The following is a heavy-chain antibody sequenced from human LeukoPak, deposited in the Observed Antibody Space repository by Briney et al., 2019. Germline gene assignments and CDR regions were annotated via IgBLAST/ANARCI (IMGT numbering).Heavy chain of an antibody. CDR2: IYVGDAT. CDR3: ARDGGSGTYVETYYYGMDV. J-gene: IGHJ6*02. Sequence: GGSLRLSCAASGFTVNNNCLSWVRQAPGKGLEWVSFIYVGDATYYADSVKGRFTISRDNSKNTVYLQMNSLRTEDSAVYYCARDGGSGTYVETYYYGMDVWGQGTTVTVSS. V-gene: IGHV3-66*01. CDR1: GFTVNNNC. D-gene: IGHD1-26*01.